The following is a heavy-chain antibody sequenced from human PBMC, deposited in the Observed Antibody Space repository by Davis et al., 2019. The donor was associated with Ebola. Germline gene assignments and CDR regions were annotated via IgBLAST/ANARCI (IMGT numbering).Heavy chain of an antibody. Sequence: PSETLSLTCTVSGGSIISNYWSWIRQPPEKGLEWIGNINYSGTTNYNPSLKSRVTMSVDTSKNQFSLKLRSVTAADSAVYYCASGYSSSWSNGDYYYGMDVWGQGTTVTVSS. J-gene: IGHJ6*02. V-gene: IGHV4-59*01. D-gene: IGHD6-13*01. CDR1: GGSIISNY. CDR3: ASGYSSSWSNGDYYYGMDV. CDR2: INYSGTT.